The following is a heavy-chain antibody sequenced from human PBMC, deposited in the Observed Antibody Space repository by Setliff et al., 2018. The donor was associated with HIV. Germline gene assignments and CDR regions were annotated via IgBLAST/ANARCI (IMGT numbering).Heavy chain of an antibody. V-gene: IGHV4-59*08. CDR2: IYYSGST. J-gene: IGHJ4*02. CDR1: GGSMSTYY. D-gene: IGHD3-10*01. CDR3: ARWHPPYGFWEEDY. Sequence: PSETLSLTCTVSGGSMSTYYWSWIRQHPGKGLEWIGNIYYSGSTYYNPSLKTRVTISVDGSKNQFSLKLKSVTAAGTAVYYCARWHPPYGFWEEDYWGQGTLVTVSS.